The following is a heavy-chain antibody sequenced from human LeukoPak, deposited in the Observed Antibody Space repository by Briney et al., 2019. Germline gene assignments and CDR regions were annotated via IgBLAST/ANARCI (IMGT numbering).Heavy chain of an antibody. Sequence: SETLSLTCTVSGGSISSDCCYWGWIRQPPGKGPEWIGGFYCTGTTYYSPSLKSRITISANTSKNQFSLRLSSVTAADTAVYYCAKHVITDGSGYYYFDSWGQGTLVTVSS. J-gene: IGHJ4*02. V-gene: IGHV4-39*01. CDR3: AKHVITDGSGYYYFDS. CDR1: GGSISSDCCY. CDR2: FYCTGTT. D-gene: IGHD3-22*01.